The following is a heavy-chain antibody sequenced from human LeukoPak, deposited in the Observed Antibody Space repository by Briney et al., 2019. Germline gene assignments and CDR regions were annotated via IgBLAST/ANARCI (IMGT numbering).Heavy chain of an antibody. CDR1: GFTFCSYW. CDR2: VNNDGTGT. Sequence: PGGSLRLSCAGSGFTFCSYWMYWVRQAPEKGLLCISRVNNDGTGTVYADSVKGRFTISRDNAKNTVFLQLNSLRTEDTAVYYCARGGAFHAFDIWGQGTMVTVSS. CDR3: ARGGAFHAFDI. J-gene: IGHJ3*02. V-gene: IGHV3-74*01.